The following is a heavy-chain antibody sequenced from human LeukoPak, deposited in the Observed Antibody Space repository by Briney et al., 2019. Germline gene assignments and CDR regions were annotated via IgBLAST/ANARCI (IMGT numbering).Heavy chain of an antibody. CDR2: INHSGST. CDR1: GGSFSGYY. J-gene: IGHJ4*02. CDR3: ARAGFSGYNSGIIFDY. V-gene: IGHV4-34*01. Sequence: SETLSLTCAVYGGSFSGYYWSWIRQPPGKGLEWIGEINHSGSTNYNPSLKSRVTISVDTSKNQFSLKLSSVTAADTAVYYCARAGFSGYNSGIIFDYWGQGILVAVSS. D-gene: IGHD5-24*01.